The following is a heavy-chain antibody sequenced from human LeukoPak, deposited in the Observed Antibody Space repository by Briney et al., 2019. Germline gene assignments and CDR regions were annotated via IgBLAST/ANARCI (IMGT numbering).Heavy chain of an antibody. CDR2: ISSGDSPM. CDR1: GFTFSSYE. J-gene: IGHJ3*02. CDR3: ARERGGDDAFDI. V-gene: IGHV3-48*03. D-gene: IGHD7-27*01. Sequence: PGGSLRLSCAASGFTFSSYEMNWVRQAPGKGLEWVSYISSGDSPMYYADPVKGRFTISRDNAKNSLFLQMNSLRVEDTAIYYCARERGGDDAFDIWGQGTLVSVPS.